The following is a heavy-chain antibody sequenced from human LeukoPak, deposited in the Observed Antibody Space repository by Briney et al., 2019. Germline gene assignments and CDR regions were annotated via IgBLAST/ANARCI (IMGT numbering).Heavy chain of an antibody. D-gene: IGHD1-7*01. J-gene: IGHJ4*02. V-gene: IGHV3-21*01. CDR3: AREDDWNYEDY. CDR2: ISGSSNYI. Sequence: GGSLRLSCAASGFNFSPYTMNWVRQAPGKGLEWVSSISGSSNYIYYADSFKGRFSISRDNAKNSLYLQMNSLRAEDTAIYYCAREDDWNYEDYWGQGTLVTVSS. CDR1: GFNFSPYT.